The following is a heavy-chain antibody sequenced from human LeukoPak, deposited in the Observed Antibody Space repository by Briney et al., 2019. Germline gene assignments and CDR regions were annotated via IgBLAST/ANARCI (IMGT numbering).Heavy chain of an antibody. CDR2: INHSGST. CDR1: GGSFGGYY. J-gene: IGHJ6*03. V-gene: IGHV4-34*01. CDR3: ARAPMAQPSYYYYYYYMDV. D-gene: IGHD3-10*01. Sequence: SETLSLTCAVYGGSFGGYYWSWIRQPPGKGLEWIGEINHSGSTNYNPSLKSRVTISVDTSKNQFSLKLSSVTAADTAVYYCARAPMAQPSYYYYYYYMDVWGKGTTVTVSS.